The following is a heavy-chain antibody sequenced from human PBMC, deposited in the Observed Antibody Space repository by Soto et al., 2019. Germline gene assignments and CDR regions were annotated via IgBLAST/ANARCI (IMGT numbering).Heavy chain of an antibody. D-gene: IGHD1-7*01. Sequence: SETLSLTCAVYGGSFSGYYWSWIRQPPGKGLEWIGEIRHSGSTNYNPSLKSRVTITVDTSKNQFSLKLSSVTAADTAVYYCAREKLPNNFDYWGQGTLVTVSS. J-gene: IGHJ4*02. V-gene: IGHV4-34*09. CDR1: GGSFSGYY. CDR2: IRHSGST. CDR3: AREKLPNNFDY.